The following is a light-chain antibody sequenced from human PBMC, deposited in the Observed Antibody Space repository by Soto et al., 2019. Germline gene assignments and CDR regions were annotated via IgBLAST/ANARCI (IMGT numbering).Light chain of an antibody. J-gene: IGKJ1*01. V-gene: IGKV1-39*01. CDR2: EAS. CDR3: HQTYSPPDT. Sequence: DIRMTQSPSSLSASVGDRVTITCRASQSIDTHLNWYQQHPRKAPNALIYEASNLQSGVPSRFSGSGSGTDFTLTISGLQPDDSATYYCHQTYSPPDTFGQGTKVDIK. CDR1: QSIDTH.